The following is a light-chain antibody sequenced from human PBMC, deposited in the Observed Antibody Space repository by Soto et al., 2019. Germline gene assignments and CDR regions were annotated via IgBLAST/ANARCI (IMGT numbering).Light chain of an antibody. J-gene: IGLJ3*02. CDR1: SSDVGGYNY. CDR2: DVS. CDR3: SSYTSNRL. V-gene: IGLV2-14*01. Sequence: QSALTQPASVSGSPGQSITISCTGTSSDVGGYNYVSWYQQHPGKAPKLLIYDVSHRPSGVSNRFSGSKSGNTASLTISGLQAEDEADYYYSSYTSNRLFGGGTKLTVL.